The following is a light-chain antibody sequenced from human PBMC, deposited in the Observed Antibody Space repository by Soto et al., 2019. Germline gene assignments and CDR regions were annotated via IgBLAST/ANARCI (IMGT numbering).Light chain of an antibody. V-gene: IGKV1-12*01. CDR3: QQANSFPYN. J-gene: IGKJ2*01. CDR1: QGINSW. CDR2: AAS. Sequence: DIQMTQSPSSVSASVGDRVTITCRASQGINSWLAWYQQKPGRAPKLLIYAASSLQSGVPSRFSGDGSGTDFTLTISSLQPEDSATYYCQQANSFPYNFGQGTKLEIK.